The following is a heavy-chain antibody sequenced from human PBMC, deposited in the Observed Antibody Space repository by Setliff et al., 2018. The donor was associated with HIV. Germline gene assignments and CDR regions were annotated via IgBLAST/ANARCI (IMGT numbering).Heavy chain of an antibody. V-gene: IGHV1-18*01. CDR1: GGTFSSYA. CDR2: ISAYNGNT. CDR3: ARGGSIVGASLYYFDY. J-gene: IGHJ4*02. Sequence: ASVKVSCKASGGTFSSYAISWVRQAPGQGLEWMGWISAYNGNTRYAQKLQGRVTMTTDASTSTAYMELRSLRSDDTAVYYCARGGSIVGASLYYFDYWGQGTLVTVSS. D-gene: IGHD1-26*01.